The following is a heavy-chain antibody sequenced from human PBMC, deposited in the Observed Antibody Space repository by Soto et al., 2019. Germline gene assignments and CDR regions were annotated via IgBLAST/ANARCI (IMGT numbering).Heavy chain of an antibody. J-gene: IGHJ6*02. CDR1: GGSISSYY. CDR2: IYYSGST. Sequence: PSETLSLTCTVSGGSISSYYWSWIRQPPGKGLEWIGYIYYSGSTNYNPSLKSRVTISVDTSKNQFSLKLSSVTAADTAVYYCARALILTGYYSPLRPYYYHYGMDVWGQGTTVTVSS. D-gene: IGHD3-9*01. V-gene: IGHV4-59*01. CDR3: ARALILTGYYSPLRPYYYHYGMDV.